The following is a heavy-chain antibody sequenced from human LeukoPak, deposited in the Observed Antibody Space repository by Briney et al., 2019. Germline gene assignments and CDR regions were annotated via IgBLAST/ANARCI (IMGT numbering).Heavy chain of an antibody. Sequence: GGSLRPSCAASGFTVSNNYMIWVRQAPGKGLEWVSIIYSGGNTYYADSVKGRFTISRHNSKNTLYLQMNSLRGEDTAVYYCATAGYSYGFDYWGQGTLVTVSS. V-gene: IGHV3-53*04. J-gene: IGHJ4*02. CDR2: IYSGGNT. CDR1: GFTVSNNY. D-gene: IGHD5-18*01. CDR3: ATAGYSYGFDY.